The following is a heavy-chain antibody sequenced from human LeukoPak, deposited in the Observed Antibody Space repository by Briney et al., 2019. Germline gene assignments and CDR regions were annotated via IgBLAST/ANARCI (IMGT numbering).Heavy chain of an antibody. CDR1: GFTFGDYA. Sequence: GGSLRLSCTASGFTFGDYAMSWVRQAPGKGLEWVGFIRSKAYGGTTEYAASVKGRFTISRDDSKSIAYLQMNSLKTEDTAVYYCTRAPCCSSTSCYMLWGQGTLVTVSS. J-gene: IGHJ4*02. CDR2: IRSKAYGGTT. V-gene: IGHV3-49*04. D-gene: IGHD2-2*02. CDR3: TRAPCCSSTSCYML.